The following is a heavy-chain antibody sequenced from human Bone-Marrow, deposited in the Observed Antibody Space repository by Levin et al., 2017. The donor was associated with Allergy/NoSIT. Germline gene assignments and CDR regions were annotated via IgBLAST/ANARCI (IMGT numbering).Heavy chain of an antibody. J-gene: IGHJ4*02. D-gene: IGHD3-3*01. V-gene: IGHV1-18*01. CDR1: GYTFTRYG. CDR3: ARRGFGSDYYGHIT. CDR2: IRPNNGNT. Sequence: ASVKVSCKASGYTFTRYGIGWVRQAPGQGLEWMGWIRPNNGNTDYAQRFQGRVTMTTDTSTSTAYMELRSLRSDDTAIYYCARRGFGSDYYGHITWGQGTLVTVSS.